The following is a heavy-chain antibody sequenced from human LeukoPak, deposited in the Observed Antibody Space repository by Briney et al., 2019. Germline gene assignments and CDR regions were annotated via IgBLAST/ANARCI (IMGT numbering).Heavy chain of an antibody. J-gene: IGHJ4*02. D-gene: IGHD3-22*01. V-gene: IGHV5-51*01. CDR2: IYPGDSDT. CDR1: GYSFTSYW. CDR3: ARPHDYDSSRYYFL. Sequence: GESLKISCKGSGYSFTSYWLGWVRPMPGKGLEWMGIIYPGDSDTRHSPSFQGQVTISADKSISTAYLQWSSLKASDTAMYYCARPHDYDSSRYYFLWGQGTLVTVPS.